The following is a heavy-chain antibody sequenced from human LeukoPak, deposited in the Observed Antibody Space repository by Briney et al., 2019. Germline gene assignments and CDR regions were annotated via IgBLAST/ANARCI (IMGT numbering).Heavy chain of an antibody. J-gene: IGHJ4*02. CDR3: ARVGSRTYYYDSSGYYPH. V-gene: IGHV3-48*01. D-gene: IGHD3-22*01. CDR2: ISSSSSTI. Sequence: GGSLRLSCAASGFTFSSYSMNWVRQAPGKGLECVSYISSSSSTIYYADSVKGRFTISRDNAKNSLYLQMNSLRAEVTAVYYCARVGSRTYYYDSSGYYPHWGQGTLVTVSS. CDR1: GFTFSSYS.